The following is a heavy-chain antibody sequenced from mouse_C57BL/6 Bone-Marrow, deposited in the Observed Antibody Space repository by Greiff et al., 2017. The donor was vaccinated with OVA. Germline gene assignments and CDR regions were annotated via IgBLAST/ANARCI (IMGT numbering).Heavy chain of an antibody. V-gene: IGHV1-81*01. D-gene: IGHD4-1*01. CDR1: GYTFTSYG. J-gene: IGHJ1*03. Sequence: VKLVESGAELARPGASVTLSCKASGYTFTSYGISWVKQRTGQGLEWIGEIYPRSGNTYYNEKFKGKAKLTTDKSSSTAYMELRSLTSEDSAVYFCARNWDWYFDVWGTGTTVTVSS. CDR2: IYPRSGNT. CDR3: ARNWDWYFDV.